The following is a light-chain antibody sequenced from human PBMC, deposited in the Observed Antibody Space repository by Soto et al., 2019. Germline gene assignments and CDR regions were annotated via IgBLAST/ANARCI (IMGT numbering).Light chain of an antibody. J-gene: IGKJ1*01. Sequence: DIQMTQSPSTLSASVGDRVIITCRASQSISTYLNWYQHKPGKAPKLLIYAASSLQSGVPSRFSGSGSQTDFTLTITSLQPEDFATYYCQQSYTTAWTFGQGTKVEIK. V-gene: IGKV1-39*01. CDR3: QQSYTTAWT. CDR2: AAS. CDR1: QSISTY.